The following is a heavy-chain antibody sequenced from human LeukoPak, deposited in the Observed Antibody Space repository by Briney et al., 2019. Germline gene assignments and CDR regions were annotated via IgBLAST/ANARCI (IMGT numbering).Heavy chain of an antibody. CDR1: GYSIRSAYF. D-gene: IGHD6-13*01. CDR3: ARGHPPYSSSWSAIAPFDY. J-gene: IGHJ4*02. V-gene: IGHV4-38-2*02. Sequence: PSETLSLTCKVSGYSIRSAYFWGWIRQPPGKGLEWIGSIRHSGTTYYNPSLNSRVTISLDTSKNQFSPKLSSVTAADTAVYYCARGHPPYSSSWSAIAPFDYWGQGTLVTVSS. CDR2: IRHSGTT.